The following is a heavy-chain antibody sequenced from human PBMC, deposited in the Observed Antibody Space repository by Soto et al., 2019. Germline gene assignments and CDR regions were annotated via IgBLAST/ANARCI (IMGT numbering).Heavy chain of an antibody. Sequence: GGSLRLSCAASGFTFSSYSMNWVRQAPGKGLEWVSYISSSSTIYYADSVKGRFTISRDNAKNSLYLQMNSLRDEDTAVYYCARTYYYDSSGYYSSISYYFDYWGQGTLVTVSS. V-gene: IGHV3-48*02. CDR3: ARTYYYDSSGYYSSISYYFDY. J-gene: IGHJ4*02. CDR1: GFTFSSYS. D-gene: IGHD3-22*01. CDR2: ISSSSTI.